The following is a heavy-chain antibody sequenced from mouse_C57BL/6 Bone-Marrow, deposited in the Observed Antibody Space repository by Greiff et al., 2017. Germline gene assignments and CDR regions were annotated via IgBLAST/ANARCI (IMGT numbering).Heavy chain of an antibody. D-gene: IGHD2-3*01. J-gene: IGHJ1*03. V-gene: IGHV10-1*01. CDR3: VGDGYYWYFDV. Sequence: EVKLMESGGGLVQPKGSLKLSCAASGFSFNTYAMNWVRQAPGKGLEWVARIRSKSNNYATYYADSVKDRFTISRDDSESMLYLQMNNLKTEDTAMYYCVGDGYYWYFDVWGTGTTVTVSS. CDR1: GFSFNTYA. CDR2: IRSKSNNYAT.